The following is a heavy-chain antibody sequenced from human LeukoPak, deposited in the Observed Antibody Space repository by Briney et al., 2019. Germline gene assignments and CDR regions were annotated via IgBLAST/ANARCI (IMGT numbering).Heavy chain of an antibody. D-gene: IGHD1-20*01. CDR3: ARDSWSNWNPRDH. CDR1: GFTLSDYA. J-gene: IGHJ4*02. Sequence: AGGSLRLSCTTSGFTLSDYAMSWFRQAPGKGLEWVGFVRNKASDGATEYAASVKGRFTISRDESKSIVYLQMNSLRTEDTAIYFCARDSWSNWNPRDHWGQGTLVTVSS. CDR2: VRNKASDGAT. V-gene: IGHV3-49*03.